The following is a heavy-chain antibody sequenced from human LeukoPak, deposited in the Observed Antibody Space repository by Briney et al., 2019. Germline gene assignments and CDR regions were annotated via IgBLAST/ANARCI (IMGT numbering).Heavy chain of an antibody. CDR2: IYTSGST. J-gene: IGHJ3*02. D-gene: IGHD1-26*01. Sequence: SETLSLTCTVSGGSISSSSYYWGWIRQPPGKGLEWIGRIYTSGSTNYNPSLKSRVTISVDTSKNQFSLKLSSVTAADTAVYYCARELGYSGSYRDAFDIWGQGTMVTVSS. V-gene: IGHV4-39*07. CDR3: ARELGYSGSYRDAFDI. CDR1: GGSISSSSYY.